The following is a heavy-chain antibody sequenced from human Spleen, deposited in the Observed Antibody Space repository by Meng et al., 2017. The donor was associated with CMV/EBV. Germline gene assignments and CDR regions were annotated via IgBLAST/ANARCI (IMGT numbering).Heavy chain of an antibody. J-gene: IGHJ4*02. CDR3: ARAGLGYCSVTSCYNDY. CDR1: GFTVSSNY. V-gene: IGHV3-7*01. D-gene: IGHD2-2*02. Sequence: GGSLRLSCAVSGFTVSSNYMSWVRRAPGKGLEWVANIREDGSSKYYADPVKGRFTISRDNAKNSLFLQMSSLRAEDTAMYYCARAGLGYCSVTSCYNDYWGQGTLVTVSS. CDR2: IREDGSSK.